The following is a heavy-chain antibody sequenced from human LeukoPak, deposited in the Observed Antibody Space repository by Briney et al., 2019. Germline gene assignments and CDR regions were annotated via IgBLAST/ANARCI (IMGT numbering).Heavy chain of an antibody. CDR3: ARRTCTNGVCPIDN. V-gene: IGHV1-18*01. CDR1: GYTFTGYG. CDR2: ISSYNGDT. D-gene: IGHD2-8*01. Sequence: ASVKVSCKASGYTFTGYGISWVRQAPGQGLEWMGMISSYNGDTNYAEKLQGRVTMTTDTSTSTAYMELRYLRSDDTAVYYCARRTCTNGVCPIDNWGQGTLVTVSS. J-gene: IGHJ4*02.